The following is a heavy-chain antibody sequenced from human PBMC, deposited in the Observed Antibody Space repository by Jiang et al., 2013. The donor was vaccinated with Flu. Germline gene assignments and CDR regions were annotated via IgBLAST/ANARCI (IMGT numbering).Heavy chain of an antibody. CDR3: AREGPGYYYDSSGLYYFDY. Sequence: KPSETLSLTCTVSGGSVSSGSYYWSWIRQPPGKGLEWIGYIYYSGSTNYNPSLKSRVTISVDTSKNQFSLKLSSVTAADTAVYYCAREGPGYYYDSSGLYYFDYWGQGTLVTVSS. D-gene: IGHD3-22*01. V-gene: IGHV4-61*01. J-gene: IGHJ4*02. CDR2: IYYSGST. CDR1: GGSVSSGSYY.